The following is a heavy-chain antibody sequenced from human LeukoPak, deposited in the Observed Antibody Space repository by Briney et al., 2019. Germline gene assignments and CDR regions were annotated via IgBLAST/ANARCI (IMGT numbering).Heavy chain of an antibody. CDR2: INQDGSAQ. CDR1: GFTFSSYW. CDR3: ARDVHGGAFDY. Sequence: GGSLRLSCAASGFTFSSYWMNWVRQAPGKGLEWVANINQDGSAQYYVDSVKGRFTFSRDNAMNSLFLRMNSLRAEDTAVYYCARDVHGGAFDYWGQGTLVTVSS. V-gene: IGHV3-7*01. J-gene: IGHJ4*02. D-gene: IGHD4-23*01.